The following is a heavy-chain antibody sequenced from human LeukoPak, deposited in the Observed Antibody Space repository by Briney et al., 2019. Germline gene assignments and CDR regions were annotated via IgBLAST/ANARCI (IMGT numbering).Heavy chain of an antibody. CDR1: GYTFTGYY. Sequence: ASVKASCKASGYTFTGYYMHWVRQAPGQGLEWMGWINPNSGGTNYAQKFQGRVTMTRDTSISTAYMELSRLRSDDTAVYYCARDRIAVAGTGYFDYWGQGTLVTVSS. CDR3: ARDRIAVAGTGYFDY. J-gene: IGHJ4*02. CDR2: INPNSGGT. D-gene: IGHD6-19*01. V-gene: IGHV1-2*02.